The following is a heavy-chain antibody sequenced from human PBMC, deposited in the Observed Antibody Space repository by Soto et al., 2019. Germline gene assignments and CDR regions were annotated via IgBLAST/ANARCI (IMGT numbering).Heavy chain of an antibody. D-gene: IGHD3-10*01. J-gene: IGHJ6*02. Sequence: SLSLTGPVSGGSSSSGDYCWSWIRQPPGRGWEWFGYSYYSGSTYYNTSLKSRVTISVDTSKNQFSLKLSSVTDADTAVYYCARAHLWFGELVGENYKYYGMDVWGQGTKVTVSS. CDR3: ARAHLWFGELVGENYKYYGMDV. CDR2: SYYSGST. V-gene: IGHV4-30-4*01. CDR1: GGSSSSGDYC.